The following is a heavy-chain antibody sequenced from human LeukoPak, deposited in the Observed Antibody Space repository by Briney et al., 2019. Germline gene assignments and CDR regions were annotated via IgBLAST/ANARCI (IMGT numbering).Heavy chain of an antibody. CDR1: GFTFDDYD. CDR3: AKAWFGERSGGGFDY. V-gene: IGHV3-43*02. Sequence: GGSLRLSCAASGFTFDDYDIHWVRQAPGKGLEWVSLISGDGGSTYYADSVKGRFTISRANSKNSLYLQMNSLRTEDTALYYCAKAWFGERSGGGFDYWGQGTLVSVSS. J-gene: IGHJ4*02. CDR2: ISGDGGST. D-gene: IGHD3-10*01.